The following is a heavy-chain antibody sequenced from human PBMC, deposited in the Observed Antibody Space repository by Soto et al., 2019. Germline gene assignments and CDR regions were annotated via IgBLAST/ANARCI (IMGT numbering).Heavy chain of an antibody. Sequence: QVQLVESGGGVVQPGRSLRLSCAASVFTFSSYGMHWFSQAPGKGLEWVAVISYDGSNKYYADSVKGRFTISRDNSKNTLYLQMNSLRAEDTAVYYCAKEDIVVVGFDPWGQGTLVTVSS. CDR2: ISYDGSNK. CDR3: AKEDIVVVGFDP. D-gene: IGHD2-2*01. CDR1: VFTFSSYG. J-gene: IGHJ5*02. V-gene: IGHV3-30*18.